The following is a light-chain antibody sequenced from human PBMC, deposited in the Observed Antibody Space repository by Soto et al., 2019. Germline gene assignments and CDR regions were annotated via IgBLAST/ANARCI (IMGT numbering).Light chain of an antibody. CDR1: SSGVGGYNY. J-gene: IGLJ2*01. V-gene: IGLV2-11*01. Sequence: QSALTQPRSVSGSPGQSVTISCTGTSSGVGGYNYVSWYQQHPGKAPKLMIYDVSNPPSGVPDRFAGSKSGNTGSLTISGLEADDEAHYYYCSYEGSDPVGVVFVGGTKLTVL. CDR2: DVS. CDR3: CSYEGSDPVGVV.